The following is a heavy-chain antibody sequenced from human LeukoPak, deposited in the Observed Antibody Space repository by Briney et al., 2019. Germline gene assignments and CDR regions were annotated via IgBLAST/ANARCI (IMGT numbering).Heavy chain of an antibody. CDR3: ATNAVLWFGELTHPFDY. Sequence: ASVKVSCKVSGYTLTELSMHWVRQAPGKGLEWMGGFDPEDGETIYPQKFQGRVTMTEDTSTDTAYMELSSLRSEDTAVYYCATNAVLWFGELTHPFDYWGQGTLVTVSS. CDR1: GYTLTELS. CDR2: FDPEDGET. V-gene: IGHV1-24*01. D-gene: IGHD3-10*01. J-gene: IGHJ4*02.